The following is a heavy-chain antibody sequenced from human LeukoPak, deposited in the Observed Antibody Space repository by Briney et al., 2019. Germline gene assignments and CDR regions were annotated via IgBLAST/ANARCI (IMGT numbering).Heavy chain of an antibody. CDR3: ARVRGNGWYFDL. V-gene: IGHV3-66*01. CDR2: MYSGGNT. CDR1: GFTVSSNY. Sequence: GGSLRLSCAASGFTVSSNYMSWVRQAPGKGLEWVSVMYSGGNTYYADSVKGRFTISRDDSKNTLYLQMNSLRAEDSAVYYCARVRGNGWYFDLWGRGTLVTVSS. D-gene: IGHD4-23*01. J-gene: IGHJ2*01.